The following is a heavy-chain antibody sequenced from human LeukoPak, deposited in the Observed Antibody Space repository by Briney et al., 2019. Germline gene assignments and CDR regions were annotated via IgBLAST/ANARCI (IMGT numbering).Heavy chain of an antibody. D-gene: IGHD6-6*01. CDR3: AREVGIAAPYFDY. CDR2: IIPIFGTA. J-gene: IGHJ4*02. CDR1: GYTFSSYG. V-gene: IGHV1-69*05. Sequence: ASVKVSCKASGYTFSSYGINWVRQAPGQGLEWMGGIIPIFGTANYAQKFQGRVTITTDESTSTAYMELSSLRSEDTAVYYCAREVGIAAPYFDYWGQGTLVTVSS.